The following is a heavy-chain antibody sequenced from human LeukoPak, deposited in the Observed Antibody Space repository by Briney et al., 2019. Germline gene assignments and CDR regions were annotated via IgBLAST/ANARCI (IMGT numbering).Heavy chain of an antibody. CDR1: GYTFTGYY. CDR3: ARDHPYGDYYFDY. J-gene: IGHJ4*02. V-gene: IGHV1-2*02. Sequence: ASVKVSCKASGYTFTGYYMHWVRQAPGQRLEWMGWINPNSGGTNYAQKFQGRVTMTTDTSTSTAYMELRSLRSDDTAVYYCARDHPYGDYYFDYWGQGTLVTVSS. D-gene: IGHD4-17*01. CDR2: INPNSGGT.